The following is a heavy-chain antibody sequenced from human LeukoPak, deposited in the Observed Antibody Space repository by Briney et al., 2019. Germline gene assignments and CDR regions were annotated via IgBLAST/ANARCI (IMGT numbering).Heavy chain of an antibody. J-gene: IGHJ5*02. Sequence: QPGGSLRLSCVASGFTFGSYWMHWVRQGPRNGLMWISRINNNGGGINYADSVRGRFTISRDNAKNTLFLQMNSLRAEDTAVYYCVRGALEGGYGSDTWGQGTLVTVSS. V-gene: IGHV3-74*01. CDR1: GFTFGSYW. CDR2: INNNGGGI. CDR3: VRGALEGGYGSDT. D-gene: IGHD1-1*01.